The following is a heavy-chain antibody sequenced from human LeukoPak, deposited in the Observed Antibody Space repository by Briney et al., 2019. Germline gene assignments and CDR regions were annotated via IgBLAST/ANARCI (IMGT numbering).Heavy chain of an antibody. CDR3: ARAGIGGEAFDI. CDR1: GFIVSSNY. V-gene: IGHV3-53*04. J-gene: IGHJ3*02. Sequence: PGGSLRLSWAASGFIVSSNYMSWVRQAAGKGLEWVSVIYSGGSTYYADSVKGRFTISRHNSKNTLYLQMNSLRAEDTAVYYCARAGIGGEAFDIWGQGTMVTVSS. CDR2: IYSGGST. D-gene: IGHD4-23*01.